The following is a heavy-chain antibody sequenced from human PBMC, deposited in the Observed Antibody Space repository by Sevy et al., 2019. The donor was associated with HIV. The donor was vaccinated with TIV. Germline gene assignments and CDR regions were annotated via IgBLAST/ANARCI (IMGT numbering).Heavy chain of an antibody. CDR3: ANAYSGSYSHSYLYALDV. CDR2: ISHDGINE. CDR1: GFTFRTYW. V-gene: IGHV3-30*18. D-gene: IGHD1-26*01. J-gene: IGHJ6*02. Sequence: GGSLRLSCAASGFTFRTYWMSWVRQAPGKGLDWVALISHDGINEYYADSVKGRFTISRDNSKNTVYLEMNSLRNEDTAIYFCANAYSGSYSHSYLYALDVWGQGTTVTVSS.